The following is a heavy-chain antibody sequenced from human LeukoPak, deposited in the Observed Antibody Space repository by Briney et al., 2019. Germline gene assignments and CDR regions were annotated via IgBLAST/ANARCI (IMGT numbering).Heavy chain of an antibody. CDR3: ARELDDLYYYGMDV. CDR1: GGSFSGYY. J-gene: IGHJ6*02. V-gene: IGHV4-34*01. CDR2: INHSGST. D-gene: IGHD3-3*02. Sequence: SETLSLTCAVYGGSFSGYYWSWIRQPPGKGLEWIGEINHSGSTNYNPSLKSRVTISVDTYKNQFSLKLSSVTAADTAVYYCARELDDLYYYGMDVWGQGTTVTVYS.